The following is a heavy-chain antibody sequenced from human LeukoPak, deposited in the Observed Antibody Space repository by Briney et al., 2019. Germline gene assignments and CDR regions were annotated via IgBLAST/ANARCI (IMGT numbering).Heavy chain of an antibody. CDR2: TRSDGSDK. CDR1: GFIFSSYG. J-gene: IGHJ4*02. Sequence: GGSLRLSCVASGFIFSSYGMHWVRQAPGKGLEWVAFTRSDGSDKYYTGSVKGRFTISRDNSKNTLYLQMNSLRAEDTAVYYCAKHDSASDYWGQGTLVTVSS. CDR3: AKHDSASDY. V-gene: IGHV3-30*02. D-gene: IGHD1-26*01.